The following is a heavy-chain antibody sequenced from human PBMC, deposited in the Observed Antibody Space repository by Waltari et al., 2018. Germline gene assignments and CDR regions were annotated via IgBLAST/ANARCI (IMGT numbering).Heavy chain of an antibody. CDR3: VRAGYCSRSGCQTWAWD. V-gene: IGHV4-4*02. CDR1: GGSITSPNW. Sequence: QVQLQESGPGLVKPSGTLPLTCAVSGGSITSPNWWTWVRQPPGKGLEWIGEIFHTEATSYNPSLKSRLTISVDKSKNQFSLKLSSVTVADTAVYYCVRAGYCSRSGCQTWAWDWGQGTLVTVSS. J-gene: IGHJ4*02. CDR2: IFHTEAT. D-gene: IGHD2-2*01.